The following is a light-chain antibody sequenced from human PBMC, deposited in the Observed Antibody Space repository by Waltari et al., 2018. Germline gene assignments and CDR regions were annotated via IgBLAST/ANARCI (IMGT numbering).Light chain of an antibody. CDR2: EVT. CDR1: SSVVGIYDL. V-gene: IGLV2-23*02. Sequence: QSALTQPASVSGSPGQSITISCTGTSSVVGIYDLVSWYQQHPGKAPKLMIYEVTKRPSGVSDRFSGSRSDNTASLTISGLQAEDEADYYCCSPTTGGMNWVFGGGTKLAVL. J-gene: IGLJ3*02. CDR3: CSPTTGGMNWV.